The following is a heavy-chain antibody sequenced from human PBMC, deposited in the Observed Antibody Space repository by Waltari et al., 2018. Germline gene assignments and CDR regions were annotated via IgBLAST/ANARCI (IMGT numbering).Heavy chain of an antibody. CDR2: TYYRSKWSN. Sequence: QVQLQQSGPELVKPSQTLSLTCDISGDSISSNGVAWNWIRQSPSRGLEWLGRTYYRSKWSNDYAVSVKSRTTINPDTSKNQFSLQLNSVTPDDTALYYCARGRNSGFDYWGQGTLVTVSS. D-gene: IGHD2-15*01. V-gene: IGHV6-1*01. CDR1: GDSISSNGVA. CDR3: ARGRNSGFDY. J-gene: IGHJ4*02.